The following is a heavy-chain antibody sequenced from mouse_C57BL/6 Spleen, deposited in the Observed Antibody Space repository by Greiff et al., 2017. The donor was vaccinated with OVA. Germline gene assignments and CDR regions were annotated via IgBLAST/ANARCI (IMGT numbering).Heavy chain of an antibody. D-gene: IGHD2-4*01. CDR2: ISSGGSYT. CDR1: GFTFSSYG. J-gene: IGHJ3*01. CDR3: ARHGYDYAWCAY. Sequence: EVKLMESGGDLVKPGGSLKLSCAASGFTFSSYGMSWVRQTPDKRLEWVATISSGGSYTYYPDSVKGRFTLARDNAKNTLYLQMSSLKSEDTAVYYCARHGYDYAWCAYWGQGTLVTVSA. V-gene: IGHV5-6*01.